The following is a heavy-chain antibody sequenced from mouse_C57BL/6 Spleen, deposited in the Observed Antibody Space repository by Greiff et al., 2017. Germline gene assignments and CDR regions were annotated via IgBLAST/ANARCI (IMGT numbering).Heavy chain of an antibody. CDR2: IRLKSDNYAT. V-gene: IGHV6-3*01. Sequence: EVQGVESGGGLVQPGGSMKLSCVASGFTFSNYWMNWVRQSPEKGLEWVAQIRLKSDNYATHYAESVKGRFTISRDDSKSSVYLQMNNLRAEDTGIYYCTESSNSWYFDVWGTGTTVTVSS. CDR1: GFTFSNYW. CDR3: TESSNSWYFDV. J-gene: IGHJ1*03. D-gene: IGHD2-5*01.